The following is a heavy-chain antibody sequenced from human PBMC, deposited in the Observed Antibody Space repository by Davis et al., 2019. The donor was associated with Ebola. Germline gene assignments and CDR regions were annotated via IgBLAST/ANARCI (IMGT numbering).Heavy chain of an antibody. Sequence: PSETLSLTCAVSGGSISSGGYYWSWIRQPPGKGLEWIGEINHSGSTNYNPSLKSRVTISVDTSKNQFSLKLSSVTAADTAVYYCARGPLTYYYGSGSYGNWFDPWGQGTLVTVSS. CDR3: ARGPLTYYYGSGSYGNWFDP. J-gene: IGHJ5*02. CDR2: INHSGST. CDR1: GGSISSGGYY. D-gene: IGHD3-10*01. V-gene: IGHV4-34*01.